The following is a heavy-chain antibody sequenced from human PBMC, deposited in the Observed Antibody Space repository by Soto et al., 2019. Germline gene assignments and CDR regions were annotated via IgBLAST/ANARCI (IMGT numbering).Heavy chain of an antibody. V-gene: IGHV3-23*01. CDR2: ISGSGGST. J-gene: IGHJ3*02. CDR3: AKGGYYDSSGPFDI. D-gene: IGHD3-22*01. Sequence: HPGGSLRLSCAASGFTFSSYAMSWVRQVPGKGLEWVSAISGSGGSTYYADSVKGRFTISRDNSKNTLYLQMNSLRAEDTAVYYCAKGGYYDSSGPFDIWGQGTMVTVSS. CDR1: GFTFSSYA.